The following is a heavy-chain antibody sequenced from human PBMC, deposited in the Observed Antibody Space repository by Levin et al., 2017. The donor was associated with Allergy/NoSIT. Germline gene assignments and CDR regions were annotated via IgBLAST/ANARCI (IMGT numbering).Heavy chain of an antibody. Sequence: GGSLRLSCAASGFTFSSYAMHWVRQAPGKGLEWVAVISYDGSNKYYADSVKGRFTISRDNSKNTLYLQMNSLRAEDTAVYYCARDAGGSYSYWYFDLWGRGTLVTVSS. CDR3: ARDAGGSYSYWYFDL. D-gene: IGHD1-26*01. V-gene: IGHV3-30-3*01. CDR1: GFTFSSYA. J-gene: IGHJ2*01. CDR2: ISYDGSNK.